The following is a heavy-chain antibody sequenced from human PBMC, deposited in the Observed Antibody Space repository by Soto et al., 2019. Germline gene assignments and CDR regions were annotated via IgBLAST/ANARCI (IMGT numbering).Heavy chain of an antibody. J-gene: IGHJ6*02. Sequence: QVTLKESGPVLVKPTETLTLTCTVSGFSLSNARMGVSWIRQPPGKALEWLAHIFSNDEKSYSTSLKSRLTISKDPSKSQVVLTMTNMDPVDTATYSCARIQHGYSSSWYYYYYGMDVWGQGTTVTVSS. CDR1: GFSLSNARMG. D-gene: IGHD6-13*01. CDR2: IFSNDEK. CDR3: ARIQHGYSSSWYYYYYGMDV. V-gene: IGHV2-26*01.